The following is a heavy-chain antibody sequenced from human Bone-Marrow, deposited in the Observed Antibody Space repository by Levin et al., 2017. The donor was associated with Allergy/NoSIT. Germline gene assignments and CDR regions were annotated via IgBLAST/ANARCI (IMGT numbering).Heavy chain of an antibody. J-gene: IGHJ3*02. V-gene: IGHV3-74*01. CDR1: GFTFSSYW. CDR2: INSDGSST. Sequence: GESLKISCAASGFTFSSYWMHWVRQAPGKGLVLVSRINSDGSSTSYADSVKGRFTISRDNAKNTLYLQMNSLRAEDTAVYYCARDRVVRGVKFPDAFDIWGQGTMVTVSS. CDR3: ARDRVVRGVKFPDAFDI. D-gene: IGHD3-10*01.